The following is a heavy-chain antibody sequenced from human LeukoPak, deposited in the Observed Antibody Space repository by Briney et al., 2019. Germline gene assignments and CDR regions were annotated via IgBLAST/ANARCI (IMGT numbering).Heavy chain of an antibody. D-gene: IGHD3-22*01. CDR1: GGSMNNSY. CDR3: ARDKALDSDGSGFYYNRGLDC. J-gene: IGHJ4*02. CDR2: IYATGST. Sequence: SETLPLTCDVSGGSMNNSYWSWIRQPAGEGLEWIGRIYATGSTDYNPSLKSRMTMSIDTSKNQFSLKLTSVTAADTAVYFCARDKALDSDGSGFYYNRGLDCWGQGTLVIVSS. V-gene: IGHV4-4*07.